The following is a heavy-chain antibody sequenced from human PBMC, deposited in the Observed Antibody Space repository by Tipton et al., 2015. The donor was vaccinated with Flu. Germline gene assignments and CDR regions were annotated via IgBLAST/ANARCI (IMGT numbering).Heavy chain of an antibody. J-gene: IGHJ4*02. V-gene: IGHV4-34*01. Sequence: TLSLTCAVYGGSFGGYYWSWIRQPPGKGLEWIGEINHSGSTNYNPSLKSRVTISVDTSKNQFSLKLSSVTAADTAVYYCARGARWAAAGTKIFVSNFDYWGQGTLVTVSS. CDR1: GGSFGGYY. CDR2: INHSGST. CDR3: ARGARWAAAGTKIFVSNFDY. D-gene: IGHD6-13*01.